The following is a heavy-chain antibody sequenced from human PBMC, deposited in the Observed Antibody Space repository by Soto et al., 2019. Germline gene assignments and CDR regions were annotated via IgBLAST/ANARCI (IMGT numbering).Heavy chain of an antibody. CDR1: GFSLSTSGVG. D-gene: IGHD2-21*02. CDR2: NYWDDDK. V-gene: IGHV2-5*02. Sequence: QITLKESGPTLVKPTQTLTLTCTFSGFSLSTSGVGVGWIRQPPGKALEWLALNYWDDDKRYSPSLKSRLTITKDTSKNQVVLTMTNMDPVDTATYYCARRQTYCGGNCYSGFDYWGQGTLVTVSS. J-gene: IGHJ4*02. CDR3: ARRQTYCGGNCYSGFDY.